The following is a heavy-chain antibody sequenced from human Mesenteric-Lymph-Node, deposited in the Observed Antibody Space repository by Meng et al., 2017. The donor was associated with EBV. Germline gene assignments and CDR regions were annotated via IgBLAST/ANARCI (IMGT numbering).Heavy chain of an antibody. CDR2: IYHNGNT. CDR3: ARADSSGPWHFDY. Sequence: GQLQESGPGLVKPSGTLSFTCAVSSGSISRSNWWSWVRQPPGKGLEWIGEIYHNGNTNYNPSLKSRVTISVDKSKNQFSLKLNSVTAADTAVYYCARADSSGPWHFDYWGQGTLVTVSS. V-gene: IGHV4-4*02. J-gene: IGHJ4*02. CDR1: SGSISRSNW. D-gene: IGHD3-22*01.